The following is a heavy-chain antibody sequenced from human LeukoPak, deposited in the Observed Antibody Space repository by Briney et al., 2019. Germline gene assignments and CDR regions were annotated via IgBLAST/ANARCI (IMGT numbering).Heavy chain of an antibody. V-gene: IGHV3-9*01. D-gene: IGHD6-6*01. Sequence: GRSLRLSCAASGFTFDDYAMHWVRQAPGKGLEWVSGISWNSGSIGYADSVKGRFTISRDNAKNSLYLQMNSLRAEDTALYYCAKDWHSSSILPAMWGQGTLFTVSS. J-gene: IGHJ4*02. CDR3: AKDWHSSSILPAM. CDR1: GFTFDDYA. CDR2: ISWNSGSI.